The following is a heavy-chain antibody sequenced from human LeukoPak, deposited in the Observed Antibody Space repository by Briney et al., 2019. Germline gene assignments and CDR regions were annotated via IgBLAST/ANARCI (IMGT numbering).Heavy chain of an antibody. Sequence: GGSVTLPCALCGLPFSSYWMHWARHPRGGSRVWVSRSDGNVSSTSYAGSVKSRFTISGDNGKNTLYLQMNSLRAEDTAVYYCARTIVGAAFDYWGQGTLVTVSS. CDR3: ARTIVGAAFDY. V-gene: IGHV3-74*01. J-gene: IGHJ4*02. CDR1: GLPFSSYW. CDR2: SDGNVSST. D-gene: IGHD1-26*01.